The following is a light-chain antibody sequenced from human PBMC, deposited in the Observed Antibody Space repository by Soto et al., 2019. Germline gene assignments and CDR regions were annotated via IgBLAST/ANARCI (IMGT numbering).Light chain of an antibody. V-gene: IGLV2-11*01. CDR3: SAYTTSNTLI. Sequence: QSALTQPRSVSGSPGQSVTISCTGTSGDVGAYDRVSWYQHHPTKAPKLIIYDVTDRPSGVPYRFSGSKSGNTASLIISGLQTEDEANYYCSAYTTSNTLIFGTGTKVTVL. CDR1: SGDVGAYDR. J-gene: IGLJ1*01. CDR2: DVT.